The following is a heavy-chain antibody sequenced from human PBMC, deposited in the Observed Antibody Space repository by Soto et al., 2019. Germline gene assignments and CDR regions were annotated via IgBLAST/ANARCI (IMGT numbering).Heavy chain of an antibody. Sequence: SETLSLTCTVSGGSISSYYWSWIRQPPGKGLEWIGYIYYSGSTNYNPSLKSRVTISVDTSKNQFSLKLSSVTAADTAVYYCARDYHSGGAFDIWGQGTMVTVSS. CDR3: ARDYHSGGAFDI. CDR2: IYYSGST. J-gene: IGHJ3*02. D-gene: IGHD6-19*01. V-gene: IGHV4-59*01. CDR1: GGSISSYY.